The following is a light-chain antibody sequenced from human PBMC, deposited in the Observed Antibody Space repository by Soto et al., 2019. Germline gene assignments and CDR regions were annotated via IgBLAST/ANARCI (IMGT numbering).Light chain of an antibody. CDR2: DAS. CDR3: QQYDSLPLS. CDR1: QDITNY. J-gene: IGKJ3*01. Sequence: DLQMTQSPSSLSASVGDRVTITCQASQDITNYLNWYQQKPGKAPKLLISDASNLETGVPSRFSGSGSGTDFTLAISSLQTEDIATYYCQQYDSLPLSFGPGTKVDFK. V-gene: IGKV1-33*01.